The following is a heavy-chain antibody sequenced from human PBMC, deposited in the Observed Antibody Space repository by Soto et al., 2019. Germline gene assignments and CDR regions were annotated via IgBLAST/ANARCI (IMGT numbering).Heavy chain of an antibody. CDR3: ARLERGNWFDP. V-gene: IGHV1-69*02. CDR1: GGTFSSYT. J-gene: IGHJ5*02. D-gene: IGHD1-1*01. CDR2: IIPILGIA. Sequence: SVKVSCKASGGTFSSYTISWVRQAPGQGLEWMGRIIPILGIANYAQKFQGRVTITADKSTSTAYMELSSLRSEDTAVYYCARLERGNWFDPWGQGTLVTVSS.